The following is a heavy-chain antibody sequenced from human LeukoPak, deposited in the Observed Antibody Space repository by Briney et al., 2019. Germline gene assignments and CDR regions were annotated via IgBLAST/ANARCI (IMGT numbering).Heavy chain of an antibody. Sequence: GPVKVSCKASGYTFTSYGISWVRQAPGQGLEWMGWISAYNGNTNYAQKLQGRVTMTRDTSISTAYMELSRLRSGDTAVYYCARGVSLEDSSSWCSSDYWGQGTLVTVSS. CDR1: GYTFTSYG. J-gene: IGHJ4*02. D-gene: IGHD6-13*01. V-gene: IGHV1-18*01. CDR2: ISAYNGNT. CDR3: ARGVSLEDSSSWCSSDY.